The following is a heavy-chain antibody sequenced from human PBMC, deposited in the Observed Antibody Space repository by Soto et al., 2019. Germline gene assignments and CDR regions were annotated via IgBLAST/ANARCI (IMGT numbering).Heavy chain of an antibody. CDR2: VSYDGSNK. D-gene: IGHD6-13*01. J-gene: IGHJ4*02. CDR3: AKDIGSSSWYWSATLDY. Sequence: QVQQVESGGGVVQPGRSLRLSCAASGFTFSSYGMHWVRQAPGKGLEWVAVVSYDGSNKYYADSVKGRFTISRDNSKSTLYLQMNSLRAEDTAVYYCAKDIGSSSWYWSATLDYWGQGTLVNVSS. CDR1: GFTFSSYG. V-gene: IGHV3-30*18.